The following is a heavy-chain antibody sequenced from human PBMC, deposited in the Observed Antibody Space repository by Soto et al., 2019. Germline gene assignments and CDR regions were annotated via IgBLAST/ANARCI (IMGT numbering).Heavy chain of an antibody. CDR1: GYTFTSYG. D-gene: IGHD4-17*01. CDR2: ISAYNGNT. CDR3: ARGPTVTTGFYYYYYMDV. J-gene: IGHJ6*03. V-gene: IGHV1-18*01. Sequence: ASVKVSCKASGYTFTSYGSSWVRQAPGQGLEWMGWISAYNGNTNYAQKLQGRVTMTTDTSTSTAYMELRSLRSDDTAVYYCARGPTVTTGFYYYYYMDVWGKGTTVTVSS.